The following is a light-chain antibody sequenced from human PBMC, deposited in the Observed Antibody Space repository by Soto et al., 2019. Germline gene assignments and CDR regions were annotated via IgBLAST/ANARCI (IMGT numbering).Light chain of an antibody. CDR2: EVC. Sequence: QSALTQPASVSGSLGQSITISCTGTSSDVGGHNYVSWYQQHPGIAPKLMISEVCNRPSGVSNRFSGSKSGNTASLTISGLQAEDEADYYCSSYTTSSTLVFGGGTKVTVL. CDR1: SSDVGGHNY. V-gene: IGLV2-14*01. J-gene: IGLJ2*01. CDR3: SSYTTSSTLV.